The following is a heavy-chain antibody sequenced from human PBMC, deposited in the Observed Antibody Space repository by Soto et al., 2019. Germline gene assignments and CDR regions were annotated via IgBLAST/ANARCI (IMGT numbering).Heavy chain of an antibody. J-gene: IGHJ4*02. CDR3: AMGLAAAGPLDY. V-gene: IGHV3-23*01. CDR1: GFTFSISA. D-gene: IGHD6-13*01. Sequence: GGSLRLSCEASGFTFSISAMSWVRQAPGRGLEWFSTISGSGGTPYYADSVKGRFTISRDNSKNTLYLVLNSLRAEDTAVYYCAMGLAAAGPLDYWGQGTLVTVSS. CDR2: ISGSGGTP.